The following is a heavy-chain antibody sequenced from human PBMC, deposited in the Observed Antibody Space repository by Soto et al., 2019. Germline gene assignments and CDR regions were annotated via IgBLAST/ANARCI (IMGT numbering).Heavy chain of an antibody. Sequence: GESLKISCKGSGYSFTSYWISWVRQMPVKGLEWMGRIDPSDSYTNYSPSFQGHVTISADKSISTAYLQWSSLKASDTAMYYCARHSVVTPYYYYGMDVWGKGTTVTVST. D-gene: IGHD2-15*01. CDR1: GYSFTSYW. CDR2: IDPSDSYT. J-gene: IGHJ6*04. CDR3: ARHSVVTPYYYYGMDV. V-gene: IGHV5-10-1*01.